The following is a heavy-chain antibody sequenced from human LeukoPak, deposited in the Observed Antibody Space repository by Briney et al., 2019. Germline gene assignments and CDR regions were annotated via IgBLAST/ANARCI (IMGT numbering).Heavy chain of an antibody. V-gene: IGHV3-7*03. D-gene: IGHD3/OR15-3a*01. CDR2: IDQDGRVQ. CDR3: AKRGVVIRVILVGFHKEAYYFES. J-gene: IGHJ4*02. Sequence: GGSLRLSCTASGFTTHYWLNWVRQSPGKGLEWVANIDQDGRVQHYVDSVEGRFTISRDSAKNSLDLQMNSLRAEDTAVYFCAKRGVVIRVILVGFHKEAYYFESWGRGALVTVSS. CDR1: GFTTHYW.